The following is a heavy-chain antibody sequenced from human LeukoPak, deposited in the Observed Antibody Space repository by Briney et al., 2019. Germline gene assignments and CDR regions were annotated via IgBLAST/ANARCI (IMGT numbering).Heavy chain of an antibody. V-gene: IGHV3-30*18. J-gene: IGHJ4*02. D-gene: IGHD5-18*01. CDR3: AKDAGLDTAMLALGLGGHLDYFDY. CDR2: ISYDGSNK. Sequence: PGGSLRLSCAASGFTFSSYGMHWVRQAPGKGLEWVAVISYDGSNKYYADSVKGRFTISRDDSKNTLYLQMNSLRAEDTAVYYCAKDAGLDTAMLALGLGGHLDYFDYWGQGTLVTVSS. CDR1: GFTFSSYG.